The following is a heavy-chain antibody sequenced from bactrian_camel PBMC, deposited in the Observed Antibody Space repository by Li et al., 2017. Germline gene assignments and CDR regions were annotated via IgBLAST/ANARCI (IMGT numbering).Heavy chain of an antibody. CDR1: RFTFNKYF. D-gene: IGHD4*01. J-gene: IGHJ7*01. Sequence: DVQLVESGGGSVQTGGSLRLSCTSSRFTFNKYFMAWFRQSSGPEREGVAVIYSGGGSPLYADSVKGRFTISLDSAREILYLQMNNLKIEDTAMYYCAATRHFTQWDLHSGVDVWGKGTQVTVS. CDR2: IYSGGGSP. V-gene: IGHV3S31*01.